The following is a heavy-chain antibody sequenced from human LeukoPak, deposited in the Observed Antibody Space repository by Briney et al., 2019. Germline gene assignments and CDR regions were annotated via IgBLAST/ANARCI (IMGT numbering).Heavy chain of an antibody. Sequence: KTGGSLRLSCAASGFTFSTYSMNWVRQAPGKGLEWVSSFSSTSSYIYYADSLTGRFTISRDNSKNSLYLQMNSLRAEDTAVYYCVRRGPATGGNFDYWGQGTLVTVS. CDR1: GFTFSTYS. CDR3: VRRGPATGGNFDY. V-gene: IGHV3-21*01. CDR2: FSSTSSYI. J-gene: IGHJ4*02. D-gene: IGHD3-16*01.